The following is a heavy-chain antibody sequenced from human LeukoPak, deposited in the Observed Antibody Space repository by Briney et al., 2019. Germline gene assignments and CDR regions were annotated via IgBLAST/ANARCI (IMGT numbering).Heavy chain of an antibody. CDR2: ISADNGNT. D-gene: IGHD6-19*01. CDR1: GYTFTGYY. V-gene: IGHV1-18*04. Sequence: ASVKVSCKASGYTFTGYYMHWVRQAPGEGLEWMGWISADNGNTNHAQNLQGRVTMTTDTSTSTAYMELRSLRSDDTAVYYCARAKQWLDTYYFDYWGQGTLVTVSS. J-gene: IGHJ4*02. CDR3: ARAKQWLDTYYFDY.